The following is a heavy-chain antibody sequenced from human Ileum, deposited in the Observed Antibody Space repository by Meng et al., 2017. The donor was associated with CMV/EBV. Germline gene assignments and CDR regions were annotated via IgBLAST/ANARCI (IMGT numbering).Heavy chain of an antibody. J-gene: IGHJ4*02. V-gene: IGHV3-21*01. Sequence: VQMCEWGGSLVKLGGSLRLSCAASGFTFSDYPMNWVRQAPGKVLQCIASINHDSTYIYYADSVKGRFTISRDNAKKSLFLQMISLRVEDTAVYYCTRDINYNFDYWGQGALVTVSS. CDR2: INHDSTYI. CDR1: GFTFSDYP. CDR3: TRDINYNFDY. D-gene: IGHD1-7*01.